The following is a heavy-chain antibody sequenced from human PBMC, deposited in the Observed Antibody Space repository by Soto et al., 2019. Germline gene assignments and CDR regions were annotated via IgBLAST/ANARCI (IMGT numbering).Heavy chain of an antibody. CDR2: MNPNSGNT. D-gene: IGHD3-3*01. J-gene: IGHJ6*03. V-gene: IGHV1-8*01. CDR1: GYTFTGYD. Sequence: GASVKVSCKASGYTFTGYDINWVRQATGQGLEWMGWMNPNSGNTGYAQKFQGRVTMTRNTSISTAYMELSSLRSEDTAVYYCARGRETYYDFWSGYYRYYYYMDAWGKGTTVTVSS. CDR3: ARGRETYYDFWSGYYRYYYYMDA.